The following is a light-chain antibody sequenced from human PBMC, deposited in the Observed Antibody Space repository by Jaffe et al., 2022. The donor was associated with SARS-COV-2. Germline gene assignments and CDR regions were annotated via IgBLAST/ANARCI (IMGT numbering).Light chain of an antibody. CDR1: QSVGTY. CDR2: DAS. Sequence: EIVLTQSPASLSLSPGERATLSCRASQSVGTYLAWYQQKPGQAPRLLINDASKRATGIPGRFSGSGSGTDFTLTISSLEPEDFAVYYCQQRSTWLTFGGGTKVEIK. CDR3: QQRSTWLT. J-gene: IGKJ4*01. V-gene: IGKV3-11*01.